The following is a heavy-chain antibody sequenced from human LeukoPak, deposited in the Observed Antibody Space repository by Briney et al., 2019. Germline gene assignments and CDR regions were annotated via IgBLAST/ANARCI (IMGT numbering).Heavy chain of an antibody. CDR1: GFTFSTYG. V-gene: IGHV3-48*04. Sequence: SGGSLRLSCAVSGFTFSTYGMNWVRQAPGRGLEWVSYISSSSSTIYFADSVKGRFTISRDNAKNSLYLQMNSLRAEDTAVYYCARAISSSWYPSFDYWGQGTLVTVSS. CDR2: ISSSSSTI. D-gene: IGHD6-13*01. J-gene: IGHJ4*02. CDR3: ARAISSSWYPSFDY.